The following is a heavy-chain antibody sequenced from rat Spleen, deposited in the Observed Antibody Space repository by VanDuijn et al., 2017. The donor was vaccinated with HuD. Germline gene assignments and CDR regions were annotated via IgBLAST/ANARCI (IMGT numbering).Heavy chain of an antibody. CDR1: GFTFSNYY. CDR3: ARSQSYYFDY. CDR2: ISTGGGNT. Sequence: EVQLVESDGGLVQPGRSLKLSCAASGFTFSNYYMAWVRLAPTKGLEWVASISTGGGNTYYRDSVKGRFTISRDNSKSTLYLQMDSLSSEDTATYYCARSQSYYFDYWGQGVMVTVSS. J-gene: IGHJ2*01. V-gene: IGHV5-25*01. D-gene: IGHD3-2*01.